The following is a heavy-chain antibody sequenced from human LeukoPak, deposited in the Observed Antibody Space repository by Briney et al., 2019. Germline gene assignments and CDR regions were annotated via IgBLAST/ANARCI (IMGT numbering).Heavy chain of an antibody. CDR2: ISASGDRT. V-gene: IGHV3-23*01. CDR1: GFTFSNYA. J-gene: IGHJ4*02. CDR3: AKDWGEYFDYVWGSFTSFDS. D-gene: IGHD3-16*01. Sequence: QAGGSLRLSCAASGFTFSNYAMTWVRQAPGKGLEWVSSISASGDRTYYTESVKGRFTVSRDNSKSTLYLQMNSLRAEDTAVYYCAKDWGEYFDYVWGSFTSFDSWGQGTLVTVSS.